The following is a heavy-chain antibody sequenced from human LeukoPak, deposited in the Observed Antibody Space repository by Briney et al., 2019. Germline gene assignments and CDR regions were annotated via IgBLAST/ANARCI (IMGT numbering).Heavy chain of an antibody. Sequence: PGGSLRLSCAASGFIFSNYWMHWVRQAPGKGLVWVSRVNNDGSSTTYADSVKGRFTISRDNAKNTLYLQMNSLRAEDTAVYYCAKGGLQLWSSIDNWGQGTRITVSS. CDR2: VNNDGSST. CDR1: GFIFSNYW. CDR3: AKGGLQLWSSIDN. D-gene: IGHD5-18*01. J-gene: IGHJ4*02. V-gene: IGHV3-74*03.